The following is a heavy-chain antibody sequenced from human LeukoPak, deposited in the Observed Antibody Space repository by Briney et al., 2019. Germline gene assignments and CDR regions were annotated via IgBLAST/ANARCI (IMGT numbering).Heavy chain of an antibody. CDR1: GFTFSSYA. J-gene: IGHJ6*02. CDR2: ISGSGGST. V-gene: IGHV3-23*01. Sequence: GGSLRLSCAASGFTFSSYAMSWVRQAPGKGLEWVSAISGSGGSTYYADPVKGRFTISRDNSKNTPYLQMNSLRAEDTAVYYCAKGIAAAGSYYGMDVWGQGTTVTVSS. CDR3: AKGIAAAGSYYGMDV. D-gene: IGHD6-13*01.